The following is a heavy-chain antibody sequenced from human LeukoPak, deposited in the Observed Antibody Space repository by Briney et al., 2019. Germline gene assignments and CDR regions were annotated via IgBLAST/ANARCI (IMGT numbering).Heavy chain of an antibody. CDR1: GFTVSSNY. CDR3: ARADYDILTGYYTPFRY. J-gene: IGHJ4*02. V-gene: IGHV3-66*01. D-gene: IGHD3-9*01. Sequence: GGSLRLSCAASGFTVSSNYMSWVRQAPGKGLEWVSVIYSGGSTYYADSVKGRFTISRDNSKNTLYLQMNSLRAEDTAVYYCARADYDILTGYYTPFRYWGQGTLVTVSS. CDR2: IYSGGST.